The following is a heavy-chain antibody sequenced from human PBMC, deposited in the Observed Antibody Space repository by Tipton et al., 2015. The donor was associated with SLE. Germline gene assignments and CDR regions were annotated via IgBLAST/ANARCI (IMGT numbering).Heavy chain of an antibody. Sequence: LRLSCTVHGGSFSVHSWAWLRQHPGQGLEWIGDVNHGGSTNYTPSLKSRVTISLDTSKNQFSLNLSSVTAADTAVYYCAREYITMVRGVIIMSYYYYYMDVWGKGTTVTVSS. CDR2: VNHGGST. D-gene: IGHD3-10*01. V-gene: IGHV4-34*01. J-gene: IGHJ6*03. CDR3: AREYITMVRGVIIMSYYYYYMDV. CDR1: GGSFSVHS.